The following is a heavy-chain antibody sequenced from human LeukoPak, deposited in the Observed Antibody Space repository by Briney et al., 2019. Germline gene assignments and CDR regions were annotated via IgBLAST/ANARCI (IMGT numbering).Heavy chain of an antibody. Sequence: PGGSLRLSCAASGFTFSSYWMSWVRQAPGKGLEWVANIKQDGSEKYYVDSVKGRFTISRDNAKNSLYLQMNSLRAEDTAVYYCAKDLWYSSSWYTGDYWGQGTLVTVSS. D-gene: IGHD6-13*01. CDR2: IKQDGSEK. CDR1: GFTFSSYW. CDR3: AKDLWYSSSWYTGDY. J-gene: IGHJ4*02. V-gene: IGHV3-7*03.